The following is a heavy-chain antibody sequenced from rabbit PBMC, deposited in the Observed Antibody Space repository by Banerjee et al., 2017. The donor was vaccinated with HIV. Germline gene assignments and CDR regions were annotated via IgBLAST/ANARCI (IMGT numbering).Heavy chain of an antibody. Sequence: QEQLKETGGGLVQPGGSLTLSCKASGFDISSYAIRWVRQAPGKGLEWIGTIGAGKGRTYYASWVKGRFTISKTSPTTVTLQMTSLTVADTATYLCARDLAGVTGWNFCLWGQGTLVTVS. J-gene: IGHJ4*01. V-gene: IGHV1S45*01. CDR3: ARDLAGVTGWNFCL. D-gene: IGHD4-1*01. CDR1: GFDISSYA. CDR2: IGAGKGRT.